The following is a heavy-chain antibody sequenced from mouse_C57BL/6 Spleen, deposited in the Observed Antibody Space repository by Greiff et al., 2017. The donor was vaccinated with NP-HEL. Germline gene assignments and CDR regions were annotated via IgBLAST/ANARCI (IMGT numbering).Heavy chain of an antibody. V-gene: IGHV5-4*01. D-gene: IGHD2-3*01. Sequence: EVQRVESGGGLVKPGGSLKLSCAASGFTFSSYAMSWVRQTPEKRLEWVATISDGGSYTYYPDTVKGRFTISRDNAKNNLYLQMSHLKSEDTAMYYCARDGGDGYYVRNFDYWGQGTTLTVSS. J-gene: IGHJ2*01. CDR2: ISDGGSYT. CDR3: ARDGGDGYYVRNFDY. CDR1: GFTFSSYA.